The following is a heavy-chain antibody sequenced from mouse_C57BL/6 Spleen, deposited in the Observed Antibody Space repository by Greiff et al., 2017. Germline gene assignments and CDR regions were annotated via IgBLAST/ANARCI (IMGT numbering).Heavy chain of an antibody. CDR3: ARRENYLREGDYFDY. J-gene: IGHJ2*01. CDR2: ILPGSGST. V-gene: IGHV1-9*01. D-gene: IGHD5-1*01. CDR1: GYTFTGYW. Sequence: VQLQESGAELMKPGASVKLSCKATGYTFTGYWIEWVKQRPGHGLEWIGEILPGSGSTNYNEKFKGKATFTADTSSNTAYMQVSSLTTEDSASYYCARRENYLREGDYFDYWGQGTTLTVSS.